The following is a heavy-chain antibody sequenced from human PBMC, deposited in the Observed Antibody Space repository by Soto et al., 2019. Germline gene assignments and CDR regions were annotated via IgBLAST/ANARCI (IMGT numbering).Heavy chain of an antibody. CDR1: GFSVSGDY. CDR3: ARDSMGYSGSPLDC. V-gene: IGHV3-53*01. D-gene: IGHD1-26*01. Sequence: GGSLRLSCAVTGFSVSGDYMSWVRLAPGKGLEWVSVMYSDDTIIYADAVKGRSTISRHNSKNTLYLQMNSLRTEDTAVYYCARDSMGYSGSPLDCWGQGT. CDR2: MYSDDTI. J-gene: IGHJ4*02.